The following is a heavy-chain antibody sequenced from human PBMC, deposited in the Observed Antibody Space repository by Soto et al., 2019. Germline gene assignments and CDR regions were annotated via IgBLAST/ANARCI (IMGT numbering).Heavy chain of an antibody. Sequence: QVQLVQSGAEVKKPGSAVKVSCKASGGTFSSYAISWVRQAPGQGLEWMGGIIPIFGTANYAQKFQGRVTITADKSTSTAYMELSSLRSEDTAGYYCASCSSGPWLIWYFDLWGRGTLVTVSS. J-gene: IGHJ2*01. V-gene: IGHV1-69*06. D-gene: IGHD3-10*02. CDR3: ASCSSGPWLIWYFDL. CDR2: IIPIFGTA. CDR1: GGTFSSYA.